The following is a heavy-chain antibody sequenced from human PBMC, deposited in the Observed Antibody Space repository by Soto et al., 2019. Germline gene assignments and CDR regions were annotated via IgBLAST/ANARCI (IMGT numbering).Heavy chain of an antibody. J-gene: IGHJ3*02. Sequence: GGSLRLSCAASTFTFSNYAMNWVRQAPGKGLEWVSTISGSGDRTYYADSVKGRFTISRDNSKNTLYLQMNSLRAEDTAVYYCAKRPTTVITWGAFDIWGQGTMVTVSS. CDR2: ISGSGDRT. CDR3: AKRPTTVITWGAFDI. D-gene: IGHD4-17*01. V-gene: IGHV3-23*01. CDR1: TFTFSNYA.